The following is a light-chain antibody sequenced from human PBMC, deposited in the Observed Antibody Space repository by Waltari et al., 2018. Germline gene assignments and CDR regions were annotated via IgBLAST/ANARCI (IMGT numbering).Light chain of an antibody. V-gene: IGKV4-1*01. CDR1: QSVLHSSNNKNY. CDR2: WAS. CDR3: QQYYNAPLT. Sequence: DIVMTQSPDSLALSLGERATINCKSSQSVLHSSNNKNYLAWYKQKPGQPPNLLIYWASTRESGVPDRFSGSGSGTDFTLTISSLQAEDVAVYYCQQYYNAPLTFGGGTKVEIK. J-gene: IGKJ4*01.